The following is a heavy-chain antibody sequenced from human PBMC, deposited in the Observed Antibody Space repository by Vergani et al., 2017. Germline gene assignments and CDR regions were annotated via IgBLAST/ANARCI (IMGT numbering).Heavy chain of an antibody. J-gene: IGHJ4*02. D-gene: IGHD6-13*01. Sequence: EVQLVESGGGLVKPGGSLRLSCAASGFTFDDYAMHWVRQAPGKGLEWVSGISWNSGSIGYSDSVKGRFTISRDNAKNSLYLQMNSLRAEDTALYYCAKAHSVAAAGFDYWGQGTLVTVSS. V-gene: IGHV3-9*01. CDR1: GFTFDDYA. CDR2: ISWNSGSI. CDR3: AKAHSVAAAGFDY.